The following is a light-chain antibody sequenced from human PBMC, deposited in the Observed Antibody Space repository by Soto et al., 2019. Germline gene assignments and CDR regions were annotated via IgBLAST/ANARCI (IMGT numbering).Light chain of an antibody. Sequence: QSVLTQPASVSGSPGQSITISCTGTSSDVGGYNYVSWYQQHPGKAPKLMIYDVSNRPSGVSNRFSGSKSGNTASLTISVLQAEDEADYYCSSYTSSSTGYVFGTGTKGT. J-gene: IGLJ1*01. CDR3: SSYTSSSTGYV. V-gene: IGLV2-14*01. CDR2: DVS. CDR1: SSDVGGYNY.